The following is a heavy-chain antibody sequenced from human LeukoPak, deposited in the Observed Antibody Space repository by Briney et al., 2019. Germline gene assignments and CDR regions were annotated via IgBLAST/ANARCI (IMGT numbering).Heavy chain of an antibody. D-gene: IGHD3-22*01. CDR1: GFTFSSYW. CDR2: INSYGSST. Sequence: GGSLRLSCAAPGFTFSSYWMHWVRQAPGKGLVWVSRINSYGSSTNYADSVKGRFTISKDNAKNTLYLQINSLRAEDTAVYYCAREGVVIAPDAFDIWGQGTMVTVSS. J-gene: IGHJ3*02. CDR3: AREGVVIAPDAFDI. V-gene: IGHV3-74*01.